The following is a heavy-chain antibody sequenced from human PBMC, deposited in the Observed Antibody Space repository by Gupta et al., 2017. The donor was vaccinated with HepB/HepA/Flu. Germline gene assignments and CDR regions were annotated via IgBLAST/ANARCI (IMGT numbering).Heavy chain of an antibody. CDR1: GSTFTGYY. CDR2: INPNSGGT. J-gene: IGHJ6*02. Sequence: QVQLVQSGAEVKKPGASVKVSCKASGSTFTGYYMHWVRQAPGQGLEWMGWINPNSGGTNYAQKFQGWVTMTRDTSISTAYMELSRLRSDDTAVYYCARSQGPVPYSSSWYYYYYGMDVWGQGTTVTVSS. CDR3: ARSQGPVPYSSSWYYYYYGMDV. D-gene: IGHD6-13*01. V-gene: IGHV1-2*04.